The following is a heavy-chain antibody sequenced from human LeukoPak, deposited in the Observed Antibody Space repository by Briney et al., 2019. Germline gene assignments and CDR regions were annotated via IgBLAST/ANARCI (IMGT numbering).Heavy chain of an antibody. D-gene: IGHD3-22*01. CDR2: FSSNSYYI. J-gene: IGHJ4*02. CDR3: ARRYYDSSAYSDDY. Sequence: PGGSLSLSCPASGFTFSSYSMNWFRQAPGKGREWVPSFSSNSYYIYYADSLKGRFTISRDNAKNSLYLQMNSLRAEYTAVYYCARRYYDSSAYSDDYWGQGTLVTVSS. V-gene: IGHV3-21*01. CDR1: GFTFSSYS.